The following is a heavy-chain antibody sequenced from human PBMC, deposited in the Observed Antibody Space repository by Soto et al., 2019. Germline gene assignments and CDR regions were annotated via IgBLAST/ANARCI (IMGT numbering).Heavy chain of an antibody. CDR3: ARGELWFGELLSPFDY. J-gene: IGHJ4*02. CDR2: TYYRSKWYN. Sequence: SQTLSLTCAISGDSVSSNSAAWNWIRQTPSRGLEWLGRTYYRSKWYNDYAVSVKSRITINPDTSKNQFSLQLNSVTPEDTAVYYCARGELWFGELLSPFDYWGQGTLVTVSS. D-gene: IGHD3-10*01. CDR1: GDSVSSNSAA. V-gene: IGHV6-1*01.